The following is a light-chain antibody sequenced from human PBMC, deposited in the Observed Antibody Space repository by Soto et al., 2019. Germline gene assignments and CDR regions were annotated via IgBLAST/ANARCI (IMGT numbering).Light chain of an antibody. CDR2: GTF. V-gene: IGKV3-20*01. J-gene: IGKJ2*01. CDR3: HCQDYGGSSLYL. CDR1: LRFSSGY. Sequence: EIVLTQSPGTLSLSPGERATLSCRASLRFSSGYSAWYQQQSGQPPRLLIYGTFHRATCLPDSFSGSRSGTDFTLTISRLEPEDFAVYYCHCQDYGGSSLYLFGQGTKLQIK.